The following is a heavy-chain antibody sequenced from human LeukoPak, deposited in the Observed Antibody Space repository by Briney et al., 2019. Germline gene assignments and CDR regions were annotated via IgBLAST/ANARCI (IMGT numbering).Heavy chain of an antibody. V-gene: IGHV1-46*01. Sequence: ASVKVSCKASGYTFTSYYSHWVRQAPGQGLEWMGMINPSRGSTSYAQKFQGGLTMTRDTSTSTVYMELSSLRSEDTAVYYCARGVQLERRYYNWFDPWGQGTLVTVSS. CDR1: GYTFTSYY. CDR2: INPSRGST. J-gene: IGHJ5*02. D-gene: IGHD1-1*01. CDR3: ARGVQLERRYYNWFDP.